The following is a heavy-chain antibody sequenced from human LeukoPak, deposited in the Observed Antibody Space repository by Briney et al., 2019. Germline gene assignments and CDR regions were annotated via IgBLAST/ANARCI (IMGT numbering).Heavy chain of an antibody. J-gene: IGHJ4*02. CDR3: ARVRALEPRTHFDY. Sequence: PSETLSLTCTVSGXSISSSSYYWGWIRQPPGKGLEWIGSIYYSGSTYYNPSLKSRVTISVDTSKNQFSLKLSSVTAADTAVYYCARVRALEPRTHFDYWGQGTLVTVSS. CDR2: IYYSGST. CDR1: GXSISSSSYY. D-gene: IGHD1-1*01. V-gene: IGHV4-39*01.